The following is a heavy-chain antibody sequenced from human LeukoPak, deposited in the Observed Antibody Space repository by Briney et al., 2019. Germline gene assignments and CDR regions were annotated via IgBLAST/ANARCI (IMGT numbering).Heavy chain of an antibody. J-gene: IGHJ4*02. CDR1: GFTFSSYA. CDR3: ARGKGGYSYGY. V-gene: IGHV4-34*01. CDR2: INHSGST. Sequence: GSLRLSCAASGFTFSSYAMSWIRQPPGKGLEWIGEINHSGSTNYNPSLKSRVTISVDTSKNQFSLKLSSVTAADTAVYYCARGKGGYSYGYWGQGTLVTVSS. D-gene: IGHD5-18*01.